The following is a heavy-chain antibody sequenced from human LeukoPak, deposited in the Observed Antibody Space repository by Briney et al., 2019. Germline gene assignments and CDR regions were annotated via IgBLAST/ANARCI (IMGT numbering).Heavy chain of an antibody. V-gene: IGHV3-49*04. D-gene: IGHD4-17*01. Sequence: PGGSLRLSCTASGFTFGDYAMSWVRQAPGKGLEWVGFIRSKAYGGTTEYAASVKGRFTISRDDSKSIAYLQMNSLKTEDTAVYYCTRDLGLTTVVTPSSDAFDIWGQGTMVTVSS. CDR3: TRDLGLTTVVTPSSDAFDI. CDR1: GFTFGDYA. CDR2: IRSKAYGGTT. J-gene: IGHJ3*02.